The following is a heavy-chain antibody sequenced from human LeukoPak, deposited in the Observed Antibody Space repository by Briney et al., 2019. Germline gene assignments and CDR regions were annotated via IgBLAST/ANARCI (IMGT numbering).Heavy chain of an antibody. CDR1: GYTFTGYY. CDR3: ARVFRERWLLFDY. J-gene: IGHJ4*02. CDR2: INPNSGGT. Sequence: ASVKVSCKASGYTFTGYYMHWVRQAPGPGLEWMGRINPNSGGTNYAQKFQGRVTITRDTSISTAYMELSRLRSDDTAVYYCARVFRERWLLFDYWGQGTLVTVSS. D-gene: IGHD5-24*01. V-gene: IGHV1-2*06.